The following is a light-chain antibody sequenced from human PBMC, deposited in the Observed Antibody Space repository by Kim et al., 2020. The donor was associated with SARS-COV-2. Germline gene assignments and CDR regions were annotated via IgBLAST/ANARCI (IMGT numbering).Light chain of an antibody. CDR3: QQRYTTPRT. V-gene: IGKV1-39*01. Sequence: GGDRVTIACRAGQSSSSYLNWYQQEPGKAPKVMSFAASSLQGGVPSRFSGSGSGTDFTLTISSLQPEDFATYYCQQRYTTPRTFGQGTKVDIK. CDR2: AAS. CDR1: QSSSSY. J-gene: IGKJ1*01.